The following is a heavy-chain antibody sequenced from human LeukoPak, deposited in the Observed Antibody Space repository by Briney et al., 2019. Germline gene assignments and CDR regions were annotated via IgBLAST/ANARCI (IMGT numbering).Heavy chain of an antibody. CDR2: IKQDGSEK. Sequence: QPGGSLRLSCAASGFTFSSYSMNWVRQAPGKGLEWVANIKQDGSEKYYVDSVKGRFTISRDNAKNSLYLQMNSLRAEDTAVYYCARELFYYDSSGWNKAFDYWGQGTLVTVSS. CDR3: ARELFYYDSSGWNKAFDY. D-gene: IGHD3-22*01. CDR1: GFTFSSYS. V-gene: IGHV3-7*03. J-gene: IGHJ4*02.